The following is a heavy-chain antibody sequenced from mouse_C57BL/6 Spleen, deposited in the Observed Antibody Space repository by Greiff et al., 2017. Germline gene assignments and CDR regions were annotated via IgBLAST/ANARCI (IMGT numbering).Heavy chain of an antibody. CDR1: GYAFSSSW. CDR3: ERRIGYYGSSYGAMDY. CDR2: IYPGDGDT. V-gene: IGHV1-82*01. Sequence: VQRVESGPELVKPGASVKISCKASGYAFSSSWMHWVKQRPGKGLEWIGRIYPGDGDTNYNGKFKGKATLTVDKSSSTAYMQLSSLTSEDSAVXVCERRIGYYGSSYGAMDYWGQGTSVTVSS. D-gene: IGHD1-1*01. J-gene: IGHJ4*01.